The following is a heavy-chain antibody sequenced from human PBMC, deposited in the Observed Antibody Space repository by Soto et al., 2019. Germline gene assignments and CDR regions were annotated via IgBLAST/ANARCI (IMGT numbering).Heavy chain of an antibody. V-gene: IGHV3-23*01. CDR3: AKYYDILTGYSPPVYFDY. CDR2: ISGSGGST. D-gene: IGHD3-9*01. CDR1: GFTFSSYA. J-gene: IGHJ4*02. Sequence: GGSLRLSCAASGFTFSSYAMSWVHQAPGKGLEWVSAISGSGGSTYYADSVKGRFTISRDNSKNTLYLQMNSLRAEDTAVYYCAKYYDILTGYSPPVYFDYWGQGTLVTVSS.